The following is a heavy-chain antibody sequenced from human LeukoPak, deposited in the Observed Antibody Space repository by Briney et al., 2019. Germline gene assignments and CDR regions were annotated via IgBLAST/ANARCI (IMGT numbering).Heavy chain of an antibody. CDR3: TVTMVRGVIIPLHFDY. J-gene: IGHJ4*02. CDR1: GFTFSVAA. Sequence: GGSLRLSCAASGFTFSVAAMTWVRQAPGKGLEWVGFIRSKAYGGTTEYAASVKGRFTISRDDSKSIAYLQMNSLKTEDTAVYYCTVTMVRGVIIPLHFDYWGQGTLVTVSS. CDR2: IRSKAYGGTT. V-gene: IGHV3-49*04. D-gene: IGHD3-10*01.